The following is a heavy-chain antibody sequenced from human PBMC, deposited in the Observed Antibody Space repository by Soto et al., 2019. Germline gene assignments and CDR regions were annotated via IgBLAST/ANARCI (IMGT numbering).Heavy chain of an antibody. CDR3: AREEGYCNGGPCYRGAFDF. CDR1: GFTFSDYS. V-gene: IGHV3-21*02. D-gene: IGHD2-15*01. CDR2: IGNSNNPT. Sequence: EVQLVESGGGLVKPGGSPRLSCAASGFTFSDYSMLWVRQAPGKGLEWLAFIGNSNNPTFYADSVRGRFTISRDNPQNSVYLRRNSLREEDTAVYFCAREEGYCNGGPCYRGAFDFWGQGTIVTVSS. J-gene: IGHJ3*01.